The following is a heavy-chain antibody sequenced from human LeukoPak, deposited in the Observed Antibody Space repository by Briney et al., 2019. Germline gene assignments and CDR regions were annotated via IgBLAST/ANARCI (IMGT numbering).Heavy chain of an antibody. CDR2: ISYDGSNK. V-gene: IGHV3-30*18. Sequence: GGSLRLSCAASGFTFSSYGMHWVRQAPGKGLEWVAVISYDGSNKYYADSVKGRFTISRDNSKNTLYLQMNSLRAEDTAVYYCAKDKGLVWFGESLSYYFDYWGQGTLVTVSS. D-gene: IGHD3-10*01. CDR1: GFTFSSYG. CDR3: AKDKGLVWFGESLSYYFDY. J-gene: IGHJ4*02.